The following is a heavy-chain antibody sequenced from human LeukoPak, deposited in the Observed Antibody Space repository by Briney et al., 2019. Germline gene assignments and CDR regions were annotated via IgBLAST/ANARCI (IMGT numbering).Heavy chain of an antibody. D-gene: IGHD2/OR15-2a*01. CDR3: ARFTGISLDY. CDR1: GFTVSSNY. V-gene: IGHV3-53*01. CDR2: IYSGGST. J-gene: IGHJ4*02. Sequence: GGSLRLSCAASGFTVSSNYMTWVRQAPGKGLEWVSVIYSGGSTYYADSVRGRFTISRDNSKNTLYLQMNSLRAEDTAVYYCARFTGISLDYWGQGTLVTVSS.